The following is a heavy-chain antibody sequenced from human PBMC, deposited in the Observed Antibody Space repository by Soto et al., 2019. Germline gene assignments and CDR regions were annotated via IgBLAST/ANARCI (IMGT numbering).Heavy chain of an antibody. J-gene: IGHJ4*02. V-gene: IGHV3-33*01. Sequence: PGGSLRLSCAASGFTFSSYGMHWVRQAPGKGLEWVAVIWYDGSNKYYADSVKGRFTISRDNSKNTLYLQMNSLRAEDTAVYYCARDIKSLAIDYWGQGTLVTVSS. CDR1: GFTFSSYG. D-gene: IGHD1-20*01. CDR2: IWYDGSNK. CDR3: ARDIKSLAIDY.